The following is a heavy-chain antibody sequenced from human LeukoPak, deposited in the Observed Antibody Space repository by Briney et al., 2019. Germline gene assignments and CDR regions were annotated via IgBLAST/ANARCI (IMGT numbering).Heavy chain of an antibody. V-gene: IGHV1-2*02. Sequence: ASVKVSCKASGYTFTGYYMHWVRQAPGQGLEWMGWINPNSGGTNYAQKFQGRVTMTRDTSISTAYMVLSRLRSDDTAVYYCARALYDFWSGYNYPFDYWGQGTLVTVSS. CDR1: GYTFTGYY. CDR3: ARALYDFWSGYNYPFDY. J-gene: IGHJ4*02. CDR2: INPNSGGT. D-gene: IGHD3-3*01.